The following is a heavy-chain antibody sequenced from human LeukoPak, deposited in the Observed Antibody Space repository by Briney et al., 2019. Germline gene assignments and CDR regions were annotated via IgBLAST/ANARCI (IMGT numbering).Heavy chain of an antibody. CDR1: GDSFRGYY. J-gene: IGHJ3*02. V-gene: IGHV4-4*07. CDR2: IYISGNT. Sequence: SETLSLTCTVSGDSFRGYYWSWIRQAAGRGLEWIGRIYISGNTNYNPSLKSRVTMSADTSKKQFSLKLSSVTAADTAVYYCARTTRMTSGWTTKNIYAFEIWGQGTMVPVSS. D-gene: IGHD6-19*01. CDR3: ARTTRMTSGWTTKNIYAFEI.